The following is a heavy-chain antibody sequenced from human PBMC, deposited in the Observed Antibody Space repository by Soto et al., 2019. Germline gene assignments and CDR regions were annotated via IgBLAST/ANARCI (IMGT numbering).Heavy chain of an antibody. V-gene: IGHV3-15*07. D-gene: IGHD2-21*02. J-gene: IGHJ4*02. Sequence: EVQLVESGGGLVKPGGSLRLSCIAFGFAFNNAWMNWVRQAPGKGLEWVGRIRSKSAGGTTDYAAHVRGRFTVSRNDSKNTLYLEMNSLATEDTALNYCTRGECCGRDCPLRLYWGQGTLVTVSS. CDR2: IRSKSAGGTT. CDR3: TRGECCGRDCPLRLY. CDR1: GFAFNNAW.